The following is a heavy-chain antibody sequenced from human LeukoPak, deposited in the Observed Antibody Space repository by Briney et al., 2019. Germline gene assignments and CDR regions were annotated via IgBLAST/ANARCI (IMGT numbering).Heavy chain of an antibody. D-gene: IGHD5-12*01. J-gene: IGHJ4*02. CDR1: GFTFYSYW. Sequence: GGSLRLSCAASGFTFYSYWMSWVRQAPGKGLEWVANIKQDGSDKYYVDSVKGRFTISRDNAKNSLYLQMNSLRVEDTAVYYCAAEYGGGMSDWGQGTLVTVSS. CDR3: AAEYGGGMSD. V-gene: IGHV3-7*01. CDR2: IKQDGSDK.